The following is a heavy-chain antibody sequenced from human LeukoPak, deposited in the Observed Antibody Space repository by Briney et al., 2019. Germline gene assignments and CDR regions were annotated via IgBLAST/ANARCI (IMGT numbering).Heavy chain of an antibody. CDR1: GFTFSSYA. D-gene: IGHD3-10*01. V-gene: IGHV3-23*01. Sequence: GGSLRLSCAASGFTFSSYAMTWVRQAPGKGLEWVSAISGSGASTYYADSEKGRFTISRDNSKNTLYLRMNSLRAEDTAVYYCAKADSYYYGSGSYGGYWGQGTPVTVSS. CDR3: AKADSYYYGSGSYGGY. J-gene: IGHJ4*02. CDR2: ISGSGAST.